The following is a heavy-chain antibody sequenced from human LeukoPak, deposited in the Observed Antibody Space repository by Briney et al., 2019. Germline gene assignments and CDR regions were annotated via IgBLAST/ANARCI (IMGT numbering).Heavy chain of an antibody. CDR1: GGSISSSSYY. J-gene: IGHJ4*02. CDR2: IYYSGST. D-gene: IGHD4-11*01. Sequence: SETLSLTCTVSGGSISSSSYYWGWIRQPPGKGLEWIGSIYYSGSTYYNPSLKSRVTISVDTSKNQFSLKLSSVTAADTAVYYCARSWGGVIGRTTVKNDYWGQGTLVTVSS. V-gene: IGHV4-39*07. CDR3: ARSWGGVIGRTTVKNDY.